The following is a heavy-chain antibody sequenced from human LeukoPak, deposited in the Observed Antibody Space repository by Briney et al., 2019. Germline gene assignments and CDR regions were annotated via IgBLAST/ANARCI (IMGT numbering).Heavy chain of an antibody. CDR1: GGSINSGNYY. CDR2: IYYSGSA. J-gene: IGHJ4*02. CDR3: ARVRVDWGKTYYFDY. V-gene: IGHV4-31*03. Sequence: PSETLSLTCTVSGGSINSGNYYWGWIRQHPGNGLEWIGNIYYSGSAYYDPSLKSRDTISVDTSKNRFSLKLSSVTAADTAMYYCARVRVDWGKTYYFDYWGQGTQVTVSS. D-gene: IGHD3-9*01.